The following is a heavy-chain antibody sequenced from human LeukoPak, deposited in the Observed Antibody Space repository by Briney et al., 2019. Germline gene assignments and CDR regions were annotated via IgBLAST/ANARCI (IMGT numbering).Heavy chain of an antibody. CDR2: INYDGSST. CDR1: GFTFSTYW. V-gene: IGHV3-74*01. D-gene: IGHD2-2*01. Sequence: GGSLRLSCAASGFTFSTYWMHWVRQAPGKGLVWVSRINYDGSSTNYADFVKGRFTISRDNAKNTLYLQMNSLRAEDTAIYYCAKSSWLDPWGQGTLVTVSS. J-gene: IGHJ5*02. CDR3: AKSSWLDP.